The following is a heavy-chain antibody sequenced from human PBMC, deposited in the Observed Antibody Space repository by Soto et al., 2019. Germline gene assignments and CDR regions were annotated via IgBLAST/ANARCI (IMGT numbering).Heavy chain of an antibody. CDR2: ISAYNGNT. J-gene: IGHJ4*02. D-gene: IGHD2-2*02. Sequence: ASVKVSCKASGYTFTSYGISWVRQAPGQGLEWMGWISAYNGNTNYAQKLQGRVTMTTDTSTSTAYMELRSLRSDDTAVYYCAGPGYCSSTSCYKVSFDYWGQGTLVTVSS. V-gene: IGHV1-18*01. CDR3: AGPGYCSSTSCYKVSFDY. CDR1: GYTFTSYG.